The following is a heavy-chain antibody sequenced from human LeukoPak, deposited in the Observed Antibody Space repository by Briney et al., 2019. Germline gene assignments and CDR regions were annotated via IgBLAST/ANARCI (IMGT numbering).Heavy chain of an antibody. J-gene: IGHJ4*02. V-gene: IGHV4-34*01. CDR2: INHSGST. Sequence: PSETLSLTCAVYGGSFSGYYWSWIRQPPGKGLEWIGEINHSGSTNYNPSPKSRVTISVDTSKNQFSLKLSSVTAADTAVYYCARASSVLRYFDWLLSGLDYWGQGTLVTVSS. CDR1: GGSFSGYY. D-gene: IGHD3-9*01. CDR3: ARASSVLRYFDWLLSGLDY.